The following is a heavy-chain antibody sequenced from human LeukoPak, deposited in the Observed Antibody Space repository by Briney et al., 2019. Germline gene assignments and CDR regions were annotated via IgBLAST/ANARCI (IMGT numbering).Heavy chain of an antibody. CDR3: ARGRRYSSSWYDY. D-gene: IGHD6-13*01. V-gene: IGHV4-34*01. CDR2: INHSGST. J-gene: IGHJ4*02. Sequence: PSETLSLTCAVYGGSFSGYYWSWIRQPPGKGLEWIGEINHSGSTNYNPSLKSRVTISVDTSKNQFSLKLSSVTAADTAVYYCARGRRYSSSWYDYWGQGTLVTASS. CDR1: GGSFSGYY.